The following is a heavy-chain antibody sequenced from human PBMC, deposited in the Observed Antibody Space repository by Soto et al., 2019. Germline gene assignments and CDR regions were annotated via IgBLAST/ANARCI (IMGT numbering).Heavy chain of an antibody. D-gene: IGHD2-15*01. V-gene: IGHV3-74*01. CDR2: INSDGSST. J-gene: IGHJ4*02. Sequence: EVQLVESGGGLVQPGGSLRLSCAASGFTFSSYWMHWVRQAPGKGLVWVSRINSDGSSTSYADSVKGRFTISRDNAKNTLYLQKNSLRAEDTAVYYCVRTSLVVAAAAREDYWGQGTLGTGSS. CDR3: VRTSLVVAAAAREDY. CDR1: GFTFSSYW.